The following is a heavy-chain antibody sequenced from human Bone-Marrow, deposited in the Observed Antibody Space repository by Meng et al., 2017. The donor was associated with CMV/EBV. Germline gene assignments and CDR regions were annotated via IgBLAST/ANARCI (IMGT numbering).Heavy chain of an antibody. V-gene: IGHV3-7*01. CDR3: TRDDRWALDF. CDR2: IKQDGSKK. D-gene: IGHD1-26*01. J-gene: IGHJ4*02. CDR1: GFTFSTYW. Sequence: GESLKISCAASGFTFSTYWMSWARQAPGKGLEWVANIKQDGSKKYYVDSVRGRFTISRDNAGNSLYLEMNSLRVEDTAVYYCTRDDRWALDFWGQARLVTVSS.